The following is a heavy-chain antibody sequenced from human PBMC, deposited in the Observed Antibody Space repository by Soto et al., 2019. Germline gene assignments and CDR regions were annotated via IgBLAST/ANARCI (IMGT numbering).Heavy chain of an antibody. J-gene: IGHJ6*02. V-gene: IGHV1-2*04. CDR1: GYTFTGYY. D-gene: IGHD2-15*01. CDR3: ARDSVVVAAPSLYYYYGMDV. Sequence: GASVKVSCKASGYTFTGYYMHWVRQAPGQGLEWMGWINPNSGGTNYAQKFQGWVTMTRDTSISTAYMELSRLRSDDTAVYYCARDSVVVAAPSLYYYYGMDVWGQGTTVTVSS. CDR2: INPNSGGT.